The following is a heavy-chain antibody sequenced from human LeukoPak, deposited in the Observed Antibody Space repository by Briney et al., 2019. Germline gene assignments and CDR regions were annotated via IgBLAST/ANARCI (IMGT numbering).Heavy chain of an antibody. J-gene: IGHJ4*02. D-gene: IGHD5-18*01. CDR2: ISASGGST. CDR1: GFTFSSNA. Sequence: GGSLRLSCAVSGFTFSSNAMHWVRQAPGKGPEWISTISASGGSTYYADSVKGRFTISRDNSQNTLYLQINSLRAEDTAVYYCAKGAFPTAMVSPYFDYWGQGTLVTVSS. V-gene: IGHV3-23*01. CDR3: AKGAFPTAMVSPYFDY.